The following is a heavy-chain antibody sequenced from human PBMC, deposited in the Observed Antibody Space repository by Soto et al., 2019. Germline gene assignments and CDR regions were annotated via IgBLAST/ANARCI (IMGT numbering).Heavy chain of an antibody. CDR2: MYYSGTT. CDR1: GGSISSTTYS. V-gene: IGHV4-39*01. Sequence: SETLSLTCTVSGGSISSTTYSWGWIRQPPGKGLEWIGSMYYSGTTYSNPSLQSRVTISVDTSNNQFSLKLTSVTAADTSVYFCARHGGKLGVIGTMGHFDYWGQGSPVTVSS. J-gene: IGHJ4*02. CDR3: ARHGGKLGVIGTMGHFDY. D-gene: IGHD1-20*01.